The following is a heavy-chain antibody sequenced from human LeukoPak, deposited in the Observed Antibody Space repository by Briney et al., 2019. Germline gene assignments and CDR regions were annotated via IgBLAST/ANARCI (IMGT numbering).Heavy chain of an antibody. V-gene: IGHV1-69*04. D-gene: IGHD2-15*01. Sequence: SAKVSCKASGGTFSSYAISWVRQAPGQGLEWMGRIIPILGIANYAQKFQGRVTITADKSTSTAYMELSSLRSEDTAVYYCARGPPPSIHCSGGSCYFDYWGQGTLVTVSS. CDR3: ARGPPPSIHCSGGSCYFDY. J-gene: IGHJ4*02. CDR2: IIPILGIA. CDR1: GGTFSSYA.